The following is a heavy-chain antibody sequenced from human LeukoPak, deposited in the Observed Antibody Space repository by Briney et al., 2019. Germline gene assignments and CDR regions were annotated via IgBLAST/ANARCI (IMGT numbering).Heavy chain of an antibody. CDR2: IYHSGST. D-gene: IGHD6-13*01. V-gene: IGHV4-4*02. CDR3: ARDGGQLVPFDY. CDR1: GGSISSSNW. Sequence: PSETLSLTCAVSGGSISSSNWWSWVRQPPGKGLEWIGEIYHSGSTNYNPSLKSRVTMSVDTSKNQFSLKLSSVTAADTAVYYCARDGGQLVPFDYWGQGTLVTVSS. J-gene: IGHJ4*02.